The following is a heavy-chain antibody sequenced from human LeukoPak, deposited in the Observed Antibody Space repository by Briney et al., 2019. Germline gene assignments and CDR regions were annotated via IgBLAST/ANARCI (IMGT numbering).Heavy chain of an antibody. Sequence: LRLSCAASGFTFSSYAMSWIRQPPGKGLEWIGYIYYSGSTYYNPSLKSRVTISVDTSKNQFSLKLSSVTAADTAVYYCARVMVKAGTLDYWGQGTLVTVSS. CDR1: GFTFSSYA. CDR3: ARVMVKAGTLDY. J-gene: IGHJ4*02. CDR2: IYYSGST. V-gene: IGHV4-31*02. D-gene: IGHD6-19*01.